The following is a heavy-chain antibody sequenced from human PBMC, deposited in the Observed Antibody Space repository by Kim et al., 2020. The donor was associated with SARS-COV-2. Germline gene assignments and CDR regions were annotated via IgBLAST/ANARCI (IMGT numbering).Heavy chain of an antibody. D-gene: IGHD6-6*01. J-gene: IGHJ6*02. CDR3: ARDRSSTKDYYYYYGMDV. V-gene: IGHV4-59*01. Sequence: SRVTISVDTSKNQFSLKLSSVTAADTAVYYCARDRSSTKDYYYYYGMDVWGQGTTVTVSS.